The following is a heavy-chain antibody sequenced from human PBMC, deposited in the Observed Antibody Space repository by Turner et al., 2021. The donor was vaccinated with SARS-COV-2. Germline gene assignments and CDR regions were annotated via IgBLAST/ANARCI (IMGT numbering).Heavy chain of an antibody. Sequence: QVQLVESGGGVVQPGRSLRLSCAASGFTLSRYGMHWVRQAPGKGLEWVAVIWDDGSNKYYADSVKGRFTISRDNSKNTLYLQMNSLRAEDMAVYYCARDHYYDSSGYTLDAFDIWGQGTMVTISS. CDR3: ARDHYYDSSGYTLDAFDI. J-gene: IGHJ3*02. V-gene: IGHV3-33*01. D-gene: IGHD3-22*01. CDR2: IWDDGSNK. CDR1: GFTLSRYG.